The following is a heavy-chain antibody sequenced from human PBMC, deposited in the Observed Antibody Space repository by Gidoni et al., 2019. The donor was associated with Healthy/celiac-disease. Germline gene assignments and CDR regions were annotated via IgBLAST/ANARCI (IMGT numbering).Heavy chain of an antibody. J-gene: IGHJ4*02. CDR3: AKDRGGGITIFGVVIVFDY. V-gene: IGHV3-23*01. CDR2: ISGSGGST. D-gene: IGHD3-3*01. Sequence: EVQLLESGGGLVQPGGSLRLSCAASGSPFSSYAIRWVRQAPGKGLEWVSAISGSGGSTYYADAVKGRFTISRDNSKNTLYLQMNSLRAEDTAVYYCAKDRGGGITIFGVVIVFDYWGQGTLVTVSS. CDR1: GSPFSSYA.